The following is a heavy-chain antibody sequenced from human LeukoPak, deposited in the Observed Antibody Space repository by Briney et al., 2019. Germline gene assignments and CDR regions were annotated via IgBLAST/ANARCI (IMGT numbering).Heavy chain of an antibody. Sequence: SETLSLTCTVSGGSISSYYWSWIRQPPGKGLEWIGYIYHSGSTYYNPSLKSRVTISVDRSKNQFSLKLSSVTAADTAVYYCARSTVTRKGGSFDYWGQGTLVTVSS. V-gene: IGHV4-59*12. CDR2: IYHSGST. J-gene: IGHJ4*02. CDR1: GGSISSYY. CDR3: ARSTVTRKGGSFDY. D-gene: IGHD4-17*01.